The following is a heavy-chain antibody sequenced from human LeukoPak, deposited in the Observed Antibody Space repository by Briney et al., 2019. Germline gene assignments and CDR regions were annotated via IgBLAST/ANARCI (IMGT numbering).Heavy chain of an antibody. J-gene: IGHJ6*02. D-gene: IGHD6-6*01. V-gene: IGHV4-31*03. CDR3: ARISAGRYGMDV. Sequence: SETLSLTCTVSGGSVTSGGYYWSWIRQHPEKGLEWIGYVYYTGSTYYNPSLKSRVTISSDTSKNQFSLTVSSVTAADTAVYYCARISAGRYGMDVWGQGTTVTVSS. CDR1: GGSVTSGGYY. CDR2: VYYTGST.